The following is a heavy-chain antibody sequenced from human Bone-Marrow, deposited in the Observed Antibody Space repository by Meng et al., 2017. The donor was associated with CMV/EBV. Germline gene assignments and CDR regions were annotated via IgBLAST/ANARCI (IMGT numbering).Heavy chain of an antibody. CDR2: ISNSGSST. J-gene: IGHJ4*02. Sequence: GESLKISCAASGFTFSSYEMNWVRQAPGKGLEWVSYISNSGSSTYYADSVKGRFTISRDNAQDSLYLQMDSLTVEDTAVYYCATFNGWSFFFDYWGQGALVTVSS. V-gene: IGHV3-48*03. CDR1: GFTFSSYE. D-gene: IGHD1-26*01. CDR3: ATFNGWSFFFDY.